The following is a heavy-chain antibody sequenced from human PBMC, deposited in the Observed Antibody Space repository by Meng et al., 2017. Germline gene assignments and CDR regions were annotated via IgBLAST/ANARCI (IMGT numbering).Heavy chain of an antibody. V-gene: IGHV1-3*01. Sequence: VQLVQAGTEVKKPGASAKVSCKASGYTFTIYAMHWGRQAPGQRLEWMGWINAGNGDTKFSQKFQGRVSISRDTSASTAYMELRSLRFEDTAVYYCATTLNYDFWSGFYYWGQGTLVTVSS. CDR3: ATTLNYDFWSGFYY. J-gene: IGHJ4*02. CDR1: GYTFTIYA. CDR2: INAGNGDT. D-gene: IGHD3-3*01.